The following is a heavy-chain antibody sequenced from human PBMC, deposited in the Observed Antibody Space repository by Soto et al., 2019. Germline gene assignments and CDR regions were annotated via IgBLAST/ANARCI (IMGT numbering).Heavy chain of an antibody. CDR1: GFTFSDYY. CDR3: AREEAVVDYGGNEGEFDY. V-gene: IGHV3-11*01. J-gene: IGHJ4*02. Sequence: PGGSLRLSFAASGFTFSDYYMSWIRQAPGKGLEWVSYISSSGSTIYYADSVKGRFTISRDNAKNSLYLQMNSLRAEDTAVYYCAREEAVVDYGGNEGEFDYWGQGTLVTVSS. CDR2: ISSSGSTI. D-gene: IGHD4-17*01.